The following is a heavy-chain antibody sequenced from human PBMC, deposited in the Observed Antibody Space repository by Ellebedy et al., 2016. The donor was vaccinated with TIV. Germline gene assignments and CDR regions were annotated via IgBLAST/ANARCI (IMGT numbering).Heavy chain of an antibody. CDR2: ISSGSSYI. CDR3: AREYYSGYFSDY. Sequence: PGGSLRLSCAASGFTFTDYSMNWVRQAPGKGLEWVSSISSGSSYITYADSVKGRFTISRDNAKKSLYLQMNSLRADDTAVYYCAREYYSGYFSDYWGQGTLVTVSS. J-gene: IGHJ4*02. D-gene: IGHD3-22*01. V-gene: IGHV3-21*01. CDR1: GFTFTDYS.